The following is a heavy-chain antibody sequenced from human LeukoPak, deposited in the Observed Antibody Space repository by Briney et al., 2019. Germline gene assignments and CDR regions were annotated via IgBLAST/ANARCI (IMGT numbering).Heavy chain of an antibody. CDR1: GYTFTSYG. CDR3: ARVLGYCSGGSCYLDY. Sequence: ASVKVSCKASGYTFTSYGISWVRQAPGQGLEWMGWISGYNGKTNYAQKLQGRVTMTTDTSTSTAYMELRSLRSDDTAVYYCARVLGYCSGGSCYLDYWGQGTLVTVSS. V-gene: IGHV1-18*01. D-gene: IGHD2-15*01. J-gene: IGHJ4*02. CDR2: ISGYNGKT.